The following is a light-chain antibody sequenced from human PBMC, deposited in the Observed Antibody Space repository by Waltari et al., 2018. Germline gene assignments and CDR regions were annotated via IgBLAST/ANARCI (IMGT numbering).Light chain of an antibody. J-gene: IGLJ2*01. V-gene: IGLV2-23*01. Sequence: QSALTQPASVSGSPGQSITISCTGTSSDVGSYNLVSWYQQHPGKAPKLMSDEGSKRPSGVSNRFSGSKSGNTASRTIAGLQAEDEADYYCCSYAGSSRVFGGGTKLTVL. CDR1: SSDVGSYNL. CDR3: CSYAGSSRV. CDR2: EGS.